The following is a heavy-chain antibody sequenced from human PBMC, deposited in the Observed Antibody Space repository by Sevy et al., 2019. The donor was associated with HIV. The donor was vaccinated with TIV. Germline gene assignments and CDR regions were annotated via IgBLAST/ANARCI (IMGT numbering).Heavy chain of an antibody. J-gene: IGHJ4*02. CDR2: IYYTGRT. CDR3: ARGPPFGY. V-gene: IGHV4-30-4*01. CDR1: GGSISSGDYN. Sequence: SETLSLTCTVSGGSISSGDYNWSWIRQPPGNGLEWIGYIYYTGRTDYNPSLKSRVIISVDTSKNQVSLKLSSVTAADTAVYYCARGPPFGYWGQGTLVTVSS.